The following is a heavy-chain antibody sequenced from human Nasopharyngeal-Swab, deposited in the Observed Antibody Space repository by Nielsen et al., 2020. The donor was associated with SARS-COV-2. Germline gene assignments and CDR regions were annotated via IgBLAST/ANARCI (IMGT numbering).Heavy chain of an antibody. CDR2: ISYDESNK. V-gene: IGHV3-30*18. Sequence: GESLKISCAASGFTFSSYGMHWVRQAPGKGLEWVAVISYDESNKYHVDSVKGRFTISRDNSKNTLYLQMNSLRAEDTAVYYCAKDLRLDYWGQGTLVTVSS. CDR1: GFTFSSYG. CDR3: AKDLRLDY. D-gene: IGHD6-25*01. J-gene: IGHJ4*02.